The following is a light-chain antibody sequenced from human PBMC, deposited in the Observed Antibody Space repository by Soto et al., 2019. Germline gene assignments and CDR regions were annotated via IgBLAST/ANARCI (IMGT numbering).Light chain of an antibody. V-gene: IGKV3-15*01. CDR1: QSVSSN. Sequence: EIVMTQSPATLSVSPGERATLSCRASQSVSSNLAWYQQKPGLAPRLLIYGASTRATGIPARFSGSGSGIEFTLTINSLQSEDFAVYYCQQYNNWPQTFGQGTKVEI. CDR2: GAS. J-gene: IGKJ1*01. CDR3: QQYNNWPQT.